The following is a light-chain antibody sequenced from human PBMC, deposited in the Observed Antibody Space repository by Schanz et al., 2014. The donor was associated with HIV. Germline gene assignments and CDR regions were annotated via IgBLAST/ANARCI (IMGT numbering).Light chain of an antibody. Sequence: QSALTQPASVSGSPGQSITISCTGTSSDVGNYNYVSWYQQLPGKVPKLMIYDVSNRASGVSNRFSGSKSGNTASLTISGLQAEDETDYYCSSYTSSSTVLFGGGTKATVL. V-gene: IGLV2-14*03. CDR1: SSDVGNYNY. CDR3: SSYTSSSTVL. J-gene: IGLJ2*01. CDR2: DVS.